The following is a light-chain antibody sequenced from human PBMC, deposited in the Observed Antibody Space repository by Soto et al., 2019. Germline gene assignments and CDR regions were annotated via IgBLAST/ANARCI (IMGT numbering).Light chain of an antibody. V-gene: IGKV1-39*01. CDR2: AAS. CDR1: HSISTY. CDR3: QHTYSAPYT. Sequence: DIQMTQSPSSLSASIGDRVTITCRAGHSISTYLNWYQQKPGKAPKLLIYAASSLQSGVPSRFSGSGSGTDFTLTINSLQPEDFATYYCQHTYSAPYTFGQGTKLEIK. J-gene: IGKJ2*01.